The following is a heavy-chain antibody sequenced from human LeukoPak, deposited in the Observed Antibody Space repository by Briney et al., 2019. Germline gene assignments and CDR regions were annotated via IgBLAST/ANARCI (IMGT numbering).Heavy chain of an antibody. J-gene: IGHJ4*02. Sequence: GGSLRLSCAASGFTFSNYWMHWIRQVPGKGLVWVSHIKYDGSATNYADSVKGRFTISRDNAKNTLYLQVNSLRTEDTAVYYCARSLRGSGSYPPYWGQGTLVTVSS. V-gene: IGHV3-74*01. CDR1: GFTFSNYW. CDR3: ARSLRGSGSYPPY. CDR2: IKYDGSAT. D-gene: IGHD1-26*01.